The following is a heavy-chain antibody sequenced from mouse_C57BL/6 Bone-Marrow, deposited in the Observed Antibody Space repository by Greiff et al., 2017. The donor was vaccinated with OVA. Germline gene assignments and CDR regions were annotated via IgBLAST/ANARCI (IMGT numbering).Heavy chain of an antibody. CDR2: INPNNGGP. CDR1: GYTFTDYN. CDR3: ARSWDYDSAWFAY. Sequence: VQLKQSGPELVKPGASVKIPCKASGYTFTDYNMDWVKQSHGKSLEWIGDINPNNGGPIYNQKFTGKATLTVDQSSSTAYMELRSLTSEDTAVYYCARSWDYDSAWFAYWGQGTLVTVSA. J-gene: IGHJ3*01. V-gene: IGHV1-18*01. D-gene: IGHD2-4*01.